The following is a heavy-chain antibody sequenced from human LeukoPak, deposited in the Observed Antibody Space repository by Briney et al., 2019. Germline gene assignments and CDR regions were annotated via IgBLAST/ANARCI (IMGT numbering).Heavy chain of an antibody. D-gene: IGHD5-12*01. CDR1: GFTFSSYW. CDR2: INSDGSST. V-gene: IGHV3-74*03. Sequence: PGGTLRLSCDASGFTFSSYWMHWVRQVPGEGLVWVSRINSDGSSTTYADSVKGRFTISRDNAKNTLNLQMNSLRVEDTAVYYCAREGRVTGYDFDYWGQGTLVTVSS. J-gene: IGHJ4*02. CDR3: AREGRVTGYDFDY.